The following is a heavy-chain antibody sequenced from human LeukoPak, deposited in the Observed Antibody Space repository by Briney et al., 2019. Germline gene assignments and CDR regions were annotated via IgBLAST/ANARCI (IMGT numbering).Heavy chain of an antibody. CDR3: ARDRDTAAFDY. D-gene: IGHD5-18*01. CDR1: GFTFSSYG. CDR2: IYSGGST. J-gene: IGHJ4*02. Sequence: GRSLRLSCAASGFTFSSYGMHWVRQAPGKGLEWVSVIYSGGSTYYADSVKGRFTISRDNSKNTLYLQMNSLRAEDTAVYYCARDRDTAAFDYWGQGTLVTVSS. V-gene: IGHV3-66*01.